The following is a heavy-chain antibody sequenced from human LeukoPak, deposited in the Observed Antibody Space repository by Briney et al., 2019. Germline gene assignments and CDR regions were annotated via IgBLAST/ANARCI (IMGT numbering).Heavy chain of an antibody. CDR2: ISAYNGNT. Sequence: ASVKVSCKASGYTFTSYGISWVRQAPGQGLEWMGWISAYNGNTNYAQKLQGRVTMTRNTSISTAYMELSSLRSEDTAVYYCARGQGGYFWSGYYTPRRGRFDPWGQGTLVTVSS. CDR1: GYTFTSYG. D-gene: IGHD3-3*01. J-gene: IGHJ5*02. V-gene: IGHV1-18*01. CDR3: ARGQGGYFWSGYYTPRRGRFDP.